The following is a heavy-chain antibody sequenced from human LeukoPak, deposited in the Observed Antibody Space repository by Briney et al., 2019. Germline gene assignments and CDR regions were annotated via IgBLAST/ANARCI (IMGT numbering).Heavy chain of an antibody. CDR3: ARAGFGIRYRSVNSYFYGMDV. V-gene: IGHV3-30*04. CDR1: GFTFSTFA. Sequence: PGGSLRLSCAASGFTFSTFAIHWVRQAPGRWLELFAVISYDGSNKYYGDSVKGRFTISRDNSKNTLYLQMNSLTADDTPIYSFARAGFGIRYRSVNSYFYGMDVWGQGTTVTVSS. D-gene: IGHD3-9*01. J-gene: IGHJ6*02. CDR2: ISYDGSNK.